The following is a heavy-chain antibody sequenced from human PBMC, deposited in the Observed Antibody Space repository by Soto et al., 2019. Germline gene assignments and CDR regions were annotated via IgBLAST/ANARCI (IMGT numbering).Heavy chain of an antibody. CDR2: IKSKFDGETI. D-gene: IGHD6-13*01. CDR1: GINFSRAW. V-gene: IGHV3-15*01. CDR3: AREYSSWGYNWFDP. Sequence: GGSLILSCAASGINFSRAWMSGVRQAPGKGLEWVGRIKSKFDGETIDYAAPVKGRFTISRDDSKNIVYLQMNSLNTEDTAVYYCAREYSSWGYNWFDPWGQGTLVTVSS. J-gene: IGHJ5*02.